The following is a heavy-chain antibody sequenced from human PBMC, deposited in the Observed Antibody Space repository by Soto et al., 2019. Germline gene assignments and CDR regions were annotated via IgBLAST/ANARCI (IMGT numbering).Heavy chain of an antibody. D-gene: IGHD3-16*01. CDR2: IWDDGTRR. CDR1: GFAFGTYV. Sequence: QVPLAESGGGVVQAGQSLRVSCEASGFAFGTYVMHWVRQAPGKGLEWVALIWDDGTRREYLESVRGRFTISRDNSKNTMYLQMNNLRVEDTALYYCVRDRDPMNREVIMTVGHLRLWGRGTLVSVSS. CDR3: VRDRDPMNREVIMTVGHLRL. V-gene: IGHV3-33*01. J-gene: IGHJ2*01.